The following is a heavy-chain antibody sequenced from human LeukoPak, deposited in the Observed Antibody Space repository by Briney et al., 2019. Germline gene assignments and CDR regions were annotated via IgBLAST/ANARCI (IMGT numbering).Heavy chain of an antibody. CDR1: GLTFSSYG. CDR2: ISGSGGST. CDR3: TKDDGSGYYNFDY. V-gene: IGHV3-23*01. J-gene: IGHJ4*02. Sequence: GGSLRLSCAASGLTFSSYGMSWVRQAPGKGLGWVSPISGSGGSTYYADSVKGRFTISRDNSKNTLFLQMNSLRAEDTAVYYCTKDDGSGYYNFDYWGQGTLVTVSS. D-gene: IGHD2/OR15-2a*01.